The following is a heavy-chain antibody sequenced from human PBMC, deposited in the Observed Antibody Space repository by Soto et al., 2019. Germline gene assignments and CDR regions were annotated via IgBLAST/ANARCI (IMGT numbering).Heavy chain of an antibody. J-gene: IGHJ5*02. Sequence: VSVKVSCKASGYTFTSYGISWVRQAPGQGLEWMGWISAYNGNTNYAQKLQGRVTMTTDTSTSTAYMELRSLRSDDTAVYYCAREVGSCSGSTCYFWFGTCGQRRLVTVSS. CDR1: GYTFTSYG. V-gene: IGHV1-18*01. CDR2: ISAYNGNT. CDR3: AREVGSCSGSTCYFWFGT. D-gene: IGHD2-15*01.